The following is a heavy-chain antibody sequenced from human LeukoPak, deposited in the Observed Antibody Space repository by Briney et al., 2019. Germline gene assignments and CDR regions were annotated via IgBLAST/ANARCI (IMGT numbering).Heavy chain of an antibody. CDR3: AKSYYDFWSGPSVHDY. CDR2: IRYDGSNK. V-gene: IGHV3-30*02. D-gene: IGHD3-3*01. CDR1: GFTFSSYG. Sequence: PGGSLRLSCAASGFTFSSYGMHWVRQAPGKGLEWVAFIRYDGSNKYYADSVKGRFTISRDNSKNTLYLQMNSLRAEDTAVYYCAKSYYDFWSGPSVHDYWGQGTLVTVSS. J-gene: IGHJ4*02.